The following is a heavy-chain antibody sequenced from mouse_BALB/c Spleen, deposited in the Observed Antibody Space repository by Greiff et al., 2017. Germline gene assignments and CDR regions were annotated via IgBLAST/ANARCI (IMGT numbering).Heavy chain of an antibody. J-gene: IGHJ4*01. V-gene: IGHV5-4*02. CDR2: ISDGGSYT. CDR1: GFTFSDYY. Sequence: EVKVEESGGGLVKPGGSLKLSCAASGFTFSDYYMYWVRQTPEKRLEWVATISDGGSYTYYPDSVKGRFTISRDNAKNNLYLQMSSLKSEDTAMYYCARGYMSYAMDYWGQGTSVTVSS. CDR3: ARGYMSYAMDY. D-gene: IGHD1-3*01.